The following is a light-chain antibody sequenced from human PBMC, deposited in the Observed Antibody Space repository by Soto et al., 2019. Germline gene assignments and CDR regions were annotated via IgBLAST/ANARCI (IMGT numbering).Light chain of an antibody. CDR3: QQHGSSPWT. J-gene: IGKJ1*01. CDR1: QSISSSS. V-gene: IGKV3-20*01. CDR2: AAS. Sequence: EIVVTQSPGTLSLSPGERATLSCRASQSISSSSLAWHQQNPGQAPRLLISAASSRASGIPDRFSGSGSGTDFTLTISRLEPEEFAVYYCQQHGSSPWTFGQGTKVEIK.